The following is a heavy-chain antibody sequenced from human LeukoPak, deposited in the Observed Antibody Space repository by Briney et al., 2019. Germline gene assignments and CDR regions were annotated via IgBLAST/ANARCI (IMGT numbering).Heavy chain of an antibody. D-gene: IGHD2-15*01. CDR1: GGSIGSYY. J-gene: IGHJ5*02. CDR2: IYTSGST. CDR3: ARGISWFDP. V-gene: IGHV4-4*09. Sequence: SETLSLTCTVSGGSIGSYYWSWIRQPPGKGLEWIGYIYTSGSTNYNPSLKSRVTISVDTSKNQFSLKLSSVTAADTAVYYCARGISWFDPWGQGTLVTVSS.